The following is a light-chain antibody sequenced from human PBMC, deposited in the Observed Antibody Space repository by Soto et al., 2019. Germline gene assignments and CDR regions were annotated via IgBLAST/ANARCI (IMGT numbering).Light chain of an antibody. Sequence: EIVMTQSPATLSVSPGERATLSCRASQSVSSNLAWYQQKPGQAPRPLIYGASTRATGIPARFSGSGSGTEFTLTISSLQSEDFAVYYCQQYNNWLLLTFGGGTKVDIK. CDR1: QSVSSN. CDR2: GAS. J-gene: IGKJ4*01. V-gene: IGKV3-15*01. CDR3: QQYNNWLLLT.